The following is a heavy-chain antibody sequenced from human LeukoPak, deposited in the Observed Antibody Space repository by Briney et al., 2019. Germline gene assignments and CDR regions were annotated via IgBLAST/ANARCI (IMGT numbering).Heavy chain of an antibody. CDR3: GRDLIGTAASWDS. D-gene: IGHD6-25*01. CDR1: GFTVNNNY. CDR2: ISSGSST. J-gene: IGHJ4*02. Sequence: GGSLRLSCAASGFTVNNNYMNWARQAPGKGLEWVSVISSGSSTYYADSVKGRFTISRDNSKNTLYLQMNSLRVEDTAVYYCGRDLIGTAASWDSWGQGTLVTVSS. V-gene: IGHV3-53*01.